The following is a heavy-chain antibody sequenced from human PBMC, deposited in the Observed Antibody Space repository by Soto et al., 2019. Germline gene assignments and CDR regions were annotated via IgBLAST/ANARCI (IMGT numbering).Heavy chain of an antibody. CDR1: GGSFSGYY. Sequence: SETLSLTCAVYGGSFSGYYWSRIRQPPGKGLEWIGEINHSGSTNYNPSLKSRVTISVDTSKNQFSLKLSSVTAADTAVYYCARGRSVLMVYDIPYYYYGRDVWGQGTTVTVSS. J-gene: IGHJ6*02. CDR2: INHSGST. V-gene: IGHV4-34*01. D-gene: IGHD2-8*01. CDR3: ARGRSVLMVYDIPYYYYGRDV.